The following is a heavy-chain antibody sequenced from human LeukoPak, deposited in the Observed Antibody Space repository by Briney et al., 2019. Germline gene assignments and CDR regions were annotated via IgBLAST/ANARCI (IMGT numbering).Heavy chain of an antibody. Sequence: ASVKVSCKASGYTFTNYGISWVRPAPGQGVEWVGWISAYNGNTNYAQKLQGRVTMTTDTSTSTAYMELRSLRSDDTAVYYCARDQGDYDSSGYYRGWGRGTLVTVSS. J-gene: IGHJ4*02. D-gene: IGHD3-22*01. V-gene: IGHV1-18*01. CDR1: GYTFTNYG. CDR3: ARDQGDYDSSGYYRG. CDR2: ISAYNGNT.